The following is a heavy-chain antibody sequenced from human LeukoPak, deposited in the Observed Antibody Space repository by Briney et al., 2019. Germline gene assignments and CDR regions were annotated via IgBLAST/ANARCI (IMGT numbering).Heavy chain of an antibody. V-gene: IGHV4-30-4*08. CDR3: ARLAVAGIDY. J-gene: IGHJ4*02. D-gene: IGHD6-19*01. CDR2: IYYSGST. CDR1: GGSISSGDYY. Sequence: SETPSLTCTVSGGSISSGDYYWSWIRQPPGKGLEWIGYIYYSGSTNYNPSLKSRVTISVDTSKNQFSLKLSSVTVADTAVYYCARLAVAGIDYWGQGTLVTVSS.